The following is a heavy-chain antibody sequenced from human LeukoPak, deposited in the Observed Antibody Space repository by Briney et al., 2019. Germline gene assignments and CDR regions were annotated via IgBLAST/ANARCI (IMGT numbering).Heavy chain of an antibody. D-gene: IGHD4-17*01. CDR2: ISGSGGST. V-gene: IGHV3-23*01. J-gene: IGHJ4*02. CDR1: GFTFCSYA. Sequence: GGSLRLSCAASGFTFCSYAMSWVPQAPGQGREGVLAISGSGGSTYYADSVKGRFTISRDNSKNTLYLQMSSLRAEDTAVYYCAPLGVTTWLDYWGQGTLVTVSS. CDR3: APLGVTTWLDY.